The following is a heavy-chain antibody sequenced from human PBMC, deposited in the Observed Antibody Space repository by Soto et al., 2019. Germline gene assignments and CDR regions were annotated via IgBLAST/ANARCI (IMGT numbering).Heavy chain of an antibody. D-gene: IGHD1-1*01. J-gene: IGHJ6*02. CDR3: ARWRLYWNEPSGHYSYGPDV. V-gene: IGHV6-1*01. Sequence: SQTLSLTCAISGDSVSSNSAAWNWIRQSPSRGLEWLGRTYYRSKWYNDYAVSVKSRITINPDTSKNQFSLQLNSLTPEDTAVYYCARWRLYWNEPSGHYSYGPDVWGQGTTVTVSS. CDR1: GDSVSSNSAA. CDR2: TYYRSKWYN.